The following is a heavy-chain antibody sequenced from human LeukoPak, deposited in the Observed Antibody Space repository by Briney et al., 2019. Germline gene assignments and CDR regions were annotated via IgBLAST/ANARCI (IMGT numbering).Heavy chain of an antibody. D-gene: IGHD3-22*01. Sequence: SETLSLTCTVSGGSISSYYWSWIRQPAGKGLEWIGRINTSGSTNYNPSLKSRVTMSVDTSKNQFSLKLSSVTAADTAVYYCARDHRRPPSAFITIIVSPQDAFDIWGQGTMVTVSS. J-gene: IGHJ3*02. CDR2: INTSGST. CDR3: ARDHRRPPSAFITIIVSPQDAFDI. CDR1: GGSISSYY. V-gene: IGHV4-4*07.